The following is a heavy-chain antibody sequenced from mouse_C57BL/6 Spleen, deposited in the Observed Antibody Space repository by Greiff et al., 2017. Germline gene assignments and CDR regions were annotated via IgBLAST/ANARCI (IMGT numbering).Heavy chain of an antibody. CDR3: TSPQLGAWFAY. CDR2: IDPETGGT. V-gene: IGHV1-15*01. D-gene: IGHD4-1*02. J-gene: IGHJ3*01. CDR1: GYTFTDYE. Sequence: QVQLQQSGAELVRPGASVTLSCKASGYTFTDYEMHWVKQTPVHGLEWIGAIDPETGGTAYNQKFKGKAILTADKSSSTAYMELRSLTSEDSAVYFCTSPQLGAWFAYWCQGTLVTVSA.